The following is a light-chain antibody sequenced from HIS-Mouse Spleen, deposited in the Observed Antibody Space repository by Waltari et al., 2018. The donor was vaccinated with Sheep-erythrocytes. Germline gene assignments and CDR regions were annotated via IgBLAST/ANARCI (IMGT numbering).Light chain of an antibody. CDR1: SSDVGGYNY. J-gene: IGLJ1*01. CDR3: CSYAGSYNYV. Sequence: QSALTQPRSVSGSPGQSVTISCTGTSSDVGGYNYVPXYQQHPGKAPKLMIYDVSKRPSGVPDRFSGSKSGNTASLTISGIQAEDEADYYCCSYAGSYNYVFGTGTKVTVL. V-gene: IGLV2-11*01. CDR2: DVS.